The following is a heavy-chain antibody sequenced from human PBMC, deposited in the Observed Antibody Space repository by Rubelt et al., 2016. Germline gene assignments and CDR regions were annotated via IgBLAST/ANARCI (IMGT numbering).Heavy chain of an antibody. CDR3: ARNWGFDY. D-gene: IGHD7-27*01. J-gene: IGHJ4*02. Sequence: EVQLVESGGGLVQPGGSLRLSCAASGFTVSSNYMSWVRQAPGKGLECVSVIYSGGSTYSADSVKGRCTISRGNSKNTLYLQMNSLRAEDTAVYYCARNWGFDYWGQGTLVTVSS. V-gene: IGHV3-66*01. CDR1: GFTVSSNY. CDR2: IYSGGST.